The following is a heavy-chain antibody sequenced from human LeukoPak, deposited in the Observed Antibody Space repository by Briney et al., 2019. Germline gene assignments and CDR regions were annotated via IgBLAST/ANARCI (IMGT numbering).Heavy chain of an antibody. CDR2: IYYSGST. Sequence: SETLSLTCTVSGGSVSTYYWSRIRQPPGKGLEWIGNIYYSGSTNYNPSLKSRVTISLDTSKNQFSLKLSSVTAADTAVYYCASAAGWLRFDFWGQGTLVTVSS. J-gene: IGHJ4*02. D-gene: IGHD6-19*01. CDR3: ASAAGWLRFDF. CDR1: GGSVSTYY. V-gene: IGHV4-59*08.